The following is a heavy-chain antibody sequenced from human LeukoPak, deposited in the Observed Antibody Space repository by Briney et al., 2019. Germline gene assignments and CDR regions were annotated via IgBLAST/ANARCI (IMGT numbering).Heavy chain of an antibody. J-gene: IGHJ4*02. D-gene: IGHD1-26*01. Sequence: AGGSLRLSCAASGFAFSNYAMSWVRQAPGKGLEWVSSLSGGGDSRYYADSVMGRFTISRDNSKNTLYLQMNSLRAEDTAVYYWAKAVRSMVTVGGYLDSSGQGTLVTVSS. V-gene: IGHV3-23*01. CDR3: AKAVRSMVTVGGYLDS. CDR2: LSGGGDSR. CDR1: GFAFSNYA.